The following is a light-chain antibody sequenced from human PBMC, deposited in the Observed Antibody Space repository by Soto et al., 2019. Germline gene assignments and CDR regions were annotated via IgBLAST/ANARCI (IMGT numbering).Light chain of an antibody. CDR3: QQHSHWPPWT. CDR2: GAS. Sequence: EIVLTQSPGTLSLSPGERATLSCRSSQSVSSSYLAWYQQKPGQAPGLLIYGASTRATAIPARFSGSGSGTDFTLTISNLEPEDFAVYYCQQHSHWPPWTFGQGTKVDIK. V-gene: IGKV3D-20*02. CDR1: QSVSSSY. J-gene: IGKJ1*01.